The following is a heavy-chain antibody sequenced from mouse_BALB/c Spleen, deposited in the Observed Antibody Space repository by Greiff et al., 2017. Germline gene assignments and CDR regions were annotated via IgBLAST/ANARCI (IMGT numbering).Heavy chain of an antibody. J-gene: IGHJ4*01. D-gene: IGHD2-14*01. CDR1: GYAFTSYN. CDR3: ARYYRYGAMDY. V-gene: IGHV1S135*01. CDR2: IDPYNGGT. Sequence: VHVKQSGPELVKPGASVKVSCKASGYAFTSYNMYWVKQSHGKSLEWIGYIDPYNGGTSYNQKFKGKATLTVDKSSSTAYMHLNSLTSEDSAVYYCARYYRYGAMDYWGQGTSVTVSS.